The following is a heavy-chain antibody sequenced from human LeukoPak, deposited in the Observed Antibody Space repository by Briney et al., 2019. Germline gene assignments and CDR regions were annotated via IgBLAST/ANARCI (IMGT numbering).Heavy chain of an antibody. D-gene: IGHD4-17*01. J-gene: IGHJ4*02. CDR3: ARSTTYGDLLFDY. V-gene: IGHV4-59*01. CDR1: GDSISAYY. Sequence: SETLSLTSTVSGDSISAYYWSWLRQPPGKELEWIGYIYDSGSTNYNPSLKSRVTISVDASKNQFSLKLTSVTAADTAVYYCARSTTYGDLLFDYWGQGTLVTVSS. CDR2: IYDSGST.